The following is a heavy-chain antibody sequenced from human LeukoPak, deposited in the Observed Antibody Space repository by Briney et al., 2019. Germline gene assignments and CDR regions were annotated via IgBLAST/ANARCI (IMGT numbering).Heavy chain of an antibody. Sequence: SVKVSCKASGGTFSSYAISWVRQAPGQGLEWMGGIIPIFGTANYAQKFQGRVTITADESTSTAYMELSSLRSEDTAVYYCARVGCSSTSCYRGYSYGSYYFDYWGQGTLVTVSS. D-gene: IGHD2-2*01. CDR3: ARVGCSSTSCYRGYSYGSYYFDY. CDR1: GGTFSSYA. V-gene: IGHV1-69*01. CDR2: IIPIFGTA. J-gene: IGHJ4*02.